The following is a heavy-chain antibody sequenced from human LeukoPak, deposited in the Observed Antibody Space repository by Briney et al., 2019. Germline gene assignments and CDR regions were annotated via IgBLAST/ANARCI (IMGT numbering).Heavy chain of an antibody. CDR3: LRGGGNLAFDI. V-gene: IGHV1-69*02. CDR1: GGTFISYT. D-gene: IGHD4-23*01. J-gene: IGHJ3*02. CDR2: IIPILDIV. Sequence: SVKVSCKDSGGTFISYTISWVRQAPGQGLEWMGRIIPILDIVNYAQDFQGRVTINADKSTSTAYMELSSLKSDATPACFSLRGGGNLAFDIWGQGTMVTVSS.